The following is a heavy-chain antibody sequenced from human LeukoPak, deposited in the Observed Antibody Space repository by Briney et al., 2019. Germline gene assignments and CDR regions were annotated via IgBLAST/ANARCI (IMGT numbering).Heavy chain of an antibody. J-gene: IGHJ4*02. CDR1: GVTLSSYW. CDR3: AAARADFDY. V-gene: IGHV3-74*01. CDR2: INSDGTST. D-gene: IGHD2-15*01. Sequence: GGSLRLSCAASGVTLSSYWMHWVRQAPGKGLVWVSRINSDGTSTTYADPVKGRFTISRDTAKNSLYLQMNSLRAEDTAVYYCAAARADFDYWGQGTLVTVSS.